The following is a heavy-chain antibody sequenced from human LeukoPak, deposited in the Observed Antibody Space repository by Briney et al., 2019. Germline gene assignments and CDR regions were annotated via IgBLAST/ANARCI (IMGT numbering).Heavy chain of an antibody. J-gene: IGHJ4*02. CDR1: GGSISSGGYY. V-gene: IGHV4-31*03. Sequence: SQTLSLICTVSGGSISSGGYYWSWIRQHPGKGLEWIGYIYYSGSTYYNPSLKSRVTISVDTSKNQFSLKLSSVTAADTAVYYCARVVKVGRGGYTYYFDYWGQGTLVTVSS. CDR2: IYYSGST. D-gene: IGHD5-24*01. CDR3: ARVVKVGRGGYTYYFDY.